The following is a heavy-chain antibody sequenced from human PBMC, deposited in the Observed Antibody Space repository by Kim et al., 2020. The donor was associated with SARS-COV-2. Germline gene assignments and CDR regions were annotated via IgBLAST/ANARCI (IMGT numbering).Heavy chain of an antibody. Sequence: FTISRDNSKNTLYLQMNSLRAEDTAVYYCARDGDIVVVVAAAGADDAFDIWGQGTMVTVSS. V-gene: IGHV3-30*07. CDR3: ARDGDIVVVVAAAGADDAFDI. D-gene: IGHD2-15*01. J-gene: IGHJ3*02.